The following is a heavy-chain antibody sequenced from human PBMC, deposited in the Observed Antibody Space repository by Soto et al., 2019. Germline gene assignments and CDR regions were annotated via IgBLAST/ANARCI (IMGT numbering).Heavy chain of an antibody. Sequence: QVQLVQSGAEVKKPGSSVKVSCKASGGTFSSYAISWVRQAPGQGLEWMGGIIPIFGTANYAQKFQGRVTITADESTSKAYMELSSLRSEDTAVYYCARANQGYDFWSGYYDAFDIWGQGTMVTVSS. CDR2: IIPIFGTA. J-gene: IGHJ3*02. V-gene: IGHV1-69*01. CDR1: GGTFSSYA. D-gene: IGHD3-3*01. CDR3: ARANQGYDFWSGYYDAFDI.